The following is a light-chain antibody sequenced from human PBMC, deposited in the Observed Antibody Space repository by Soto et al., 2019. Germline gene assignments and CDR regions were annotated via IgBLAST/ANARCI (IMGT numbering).Light chain of an antibody. V-gene: IGKV1-39*01. CDR2: AAS. J-gene: IGKJ2*01. Sequence: DIQMTQSPSSLSASVGDRVTITCRASQSISSYLNWYQQKPGKAPKLLIYAASSLQSGVPSRFSGSGSGTDFTLAISRLQPEDFATYYCQQSYSTRYTFCQGTKLEIK. CDR1: QSISSY. CDR3: QQSYSTRYT.